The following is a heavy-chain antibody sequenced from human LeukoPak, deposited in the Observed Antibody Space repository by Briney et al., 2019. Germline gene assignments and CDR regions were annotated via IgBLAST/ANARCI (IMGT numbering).Heavy chain of an antibody. J-gene: IGHJ6*03. CDR2: MYYSGST. V-gene: IGHV4-39*01. CDR1: GGSISSSSYY. Sequence: SETLSLTCTVSGGSISSSSYYWGWIRQPPGKGLEWIGSMYYSGSTYYNPSLKSRVTISVDTSKNQFSLKLSSVTAADTAVYYCARVSEQFYYYYMDVWGKGTTVTVSS. D-gene: IGHD1/OR15-1a*01. CDR3: ARVSEQFYYYYMDV.